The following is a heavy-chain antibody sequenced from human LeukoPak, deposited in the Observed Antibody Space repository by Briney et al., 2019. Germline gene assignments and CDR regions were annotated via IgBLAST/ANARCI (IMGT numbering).Heavy chain of an antibody. CDR3: ARDVGCSSTSCYEGWFDP. CDR2: IIPIFGTA. V-gene: IGHV1-69*05. Sequence: GASVKVSCKASGGTFSSYAISWVRQAPGQGLEWMGRIIPIFGTANYAQKFQGRVTITTDESTSTAYMELSSLRSEDTAVYYCARDVGCSSTSCYEGWFDPWGQGTLVTVSS. D-gene: IGHD2-2*01. CDR1: GGTFSSYA. J-gene: IGHJ5*02.